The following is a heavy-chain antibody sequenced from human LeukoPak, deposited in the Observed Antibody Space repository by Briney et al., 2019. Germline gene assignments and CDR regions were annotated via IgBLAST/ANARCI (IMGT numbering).Heavy chain of an antibody. Sequence: PGGSLRLSCAASGFTFDDYGMSWVRQAPGKGLEWVSGINWNGGSTGYADSVKGRFTISRDNAKNSLYLQMNSLRAEDTAVYYCARVGYDILTGYSSLDYWGQGTLVTVSS. J-gene: IGHJ4*02. V-gene: IGHV3-20*04. CDR3: ARVGYDILTGYSSLDY. CDR2: INWNGGST. D-gene: IGHD3-9*01. CDR1: GFTFDDYG.